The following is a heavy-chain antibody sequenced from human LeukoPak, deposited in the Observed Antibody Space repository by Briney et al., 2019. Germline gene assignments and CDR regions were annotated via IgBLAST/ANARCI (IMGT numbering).Heavy chain of an antibody. CDR1: GFTLSAYW. CDR3: ARDPGTDAFDI. D-gene: IGHD1-1*01. Sequence: GGSLRLSCAASGFTLSAYWMRWVRQAPGKGLEWVANIKQDGSEKYYVDSVRGRFTISRDNAKNSLYLQMNSLRAEDTAVYYCARDPGTDAFDIWGQGTMVTVSS. V-gene: IGHV3-7*05. CDR2: IKQDGSEK. J-gene: IGHJ3*02.